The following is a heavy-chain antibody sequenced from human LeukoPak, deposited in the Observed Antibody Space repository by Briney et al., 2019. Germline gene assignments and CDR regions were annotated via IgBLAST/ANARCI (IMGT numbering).Heavy chain of an antibody. J-gene: IGHJ4*02. CDR1: GGSISSYY. CDR3: ARVSVHPPYDYGDPLYFDY. D-gene: IGHD4-17*01. Sequence: KPSETLSLTCTVSGGSISSYYWSWIRQPPGKGLEWIGYIYYSGSTNYNPSLKSRVTISVDTSKNQFSLKLSSVTAADTAVYYCARVSVHPPYDYGDPLYFDYWGQGTLVTVSS. V-gene: IGHV4-59*01. CDR2: IYYSGST.